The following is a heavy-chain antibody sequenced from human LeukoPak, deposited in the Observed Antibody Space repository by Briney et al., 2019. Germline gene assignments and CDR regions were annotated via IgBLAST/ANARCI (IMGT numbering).Heavy chain of an antibody. V-gene: IGHV4-34*01. Sequence: PSETLSLTCAVYGGSFSGYYWSWIRQPPGKGLEWIGEINHSGSTNYNPSLKSRVTISVDTSKNQFSLKLSSVTAADTVVYYCARVESEKLLRRSFDYWGQGTLVTVSS. CDR2: INHSGST. J-gene: IGHJ4*02. CDR1: GGSFSGYY. CDR3: ARVESEKLLRRSFDY. D-gene: IGHD2-21*02.